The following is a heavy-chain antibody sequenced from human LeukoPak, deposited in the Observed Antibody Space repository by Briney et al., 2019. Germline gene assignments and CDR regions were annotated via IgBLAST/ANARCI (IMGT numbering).Heavy chain of an antibody. D-gene: IGHD3-9*01. CDR1: GYSISSGHY. CDR2: IYHSGSS. J-gene: IGHJ6*03. CDR3: ARLGLNYDILTGYYSDYMDV. Sequence: SETLSLTCAVSGYSISSGHYWVWIRQPPGKGLEYIGNIYHSGSSHYNPSLKSRVTISVDTSKNQFSLKLSSVTAADTAVYYCARLGLNYDILTGYYSDYMDVWGKGTTVTVSS. V-gene: IGHV4-38-2*01.